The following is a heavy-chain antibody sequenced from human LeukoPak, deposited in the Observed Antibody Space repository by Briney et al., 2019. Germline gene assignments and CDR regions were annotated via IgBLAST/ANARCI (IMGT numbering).Heavy chain of an antibody. CDR1: GFTFSSYG. J-gene: IGHJ6*03. Sequence: GGSLRLSCAASGFTFSSYGMHWVRQAPGKGLEWVAFIRYDGSYKNSAESLQGRFTISRDNSRNTLYLQMSRLRAEDTAVYYCAKDRGGNFDSNPRRFYYYMDVWGKGTTVTVSS. D-gene: IGHD3-9*01. V-gene: IGHV3-30*02. CDR2: IRYDGSYK. CDR3: AKDRGGNFDSNPRRFYYYMDV.